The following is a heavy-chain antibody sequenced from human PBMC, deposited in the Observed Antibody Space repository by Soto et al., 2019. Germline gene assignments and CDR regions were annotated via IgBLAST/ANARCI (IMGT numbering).Heavy chain of an antibody. CDR1: GGSISSYY. Sequence: SETLSLTCTVSGGSISSYYWSWIRQPPGKGLEWNGYIYYSGSTNYNPSLKSRLTISVDTSKNQFSLRLSSVTATDTAVYYCATRGLNGDPFDYWGQGTLVTVS. CDR3: ATRGLNGDPFDY. D-gene: IGHD4-17*01. CDR2: IYYSGST. J-gene: IGHJ4*02. V-gene: IGHV4-59*08.